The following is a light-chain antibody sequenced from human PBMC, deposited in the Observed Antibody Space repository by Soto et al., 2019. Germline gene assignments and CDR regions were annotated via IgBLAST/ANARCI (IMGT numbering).Light chain of an antibody. V-gene: IGLV2-14*01. Sequence: QSVLTQPASVSGSPGQSITISCTGTSNDVGGYNHVSWYQQNPGKAPKLMIYDVNNRPSGVSNRFSGSKSGNTASLTISGLQAEDEADYYCSSYTRISTVVFGGGTKVTVL. CDR2: DVN. J-gene: IGLJ3*02. CDR3: SSYTRISTVV. CDR1: SNDVGGYNH.